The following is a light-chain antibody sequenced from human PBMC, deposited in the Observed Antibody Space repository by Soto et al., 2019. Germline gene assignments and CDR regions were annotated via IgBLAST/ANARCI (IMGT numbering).Light chain of an antibody. V-gene: IGKV1-5*03. Sequence: IQMTQSPSTLSGSVGDRVTITCRASQTISSWLAWYQQKPGKAPKLLIYKASTLKSGVSSRFSGSGSGTEFTLTISSLQPDDFATYYCQHYNSYSEAFGQGTKLDIK. CDR1: QTISSW. CDR3: QHYNSYSEA. CDR2: KAS. J-gene: IGKJ1*01.